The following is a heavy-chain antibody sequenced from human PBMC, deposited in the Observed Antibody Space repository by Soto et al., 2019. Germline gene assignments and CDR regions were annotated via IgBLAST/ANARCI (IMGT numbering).Heavy chain of an antibody. J-gene: IGHJ4*01. CDR1: GFAFSEYA. CDR3: VNDGLVYAIAADFDY. CDR2: ISGTGRST. Sequence: PGGSLRLSCAASGFAFSEYAMNWVRQAPGKGLEWVSVISGTGRSTYYADSVKGRFTISRDNSKNTVYLHMNSLRAEDTAVYYCVNDGLVYAIAADFDYWGHGLPVTASS. V-gene: IGHV3-23*01. D-gene: IGHD2-8*01.